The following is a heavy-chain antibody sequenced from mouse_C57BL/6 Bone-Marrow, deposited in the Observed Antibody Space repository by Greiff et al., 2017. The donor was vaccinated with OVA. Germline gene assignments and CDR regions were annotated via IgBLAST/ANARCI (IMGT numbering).Heavy chain of an antibody. CDR2: IHPNSGST. V-gene: IGHV1-64*01. CDR3: ARWGGNDY. J-gene: IGHJ2*01. CDR1: GYTFTGYW. D-gene: IGHD1-1*02. Sequence: QVQLQQSGAELVKPGASVKLSCKASGYTFTGYWMHWVKQRPGQGLEWIGMIHPNSGSTNYNAKFKSKATLTVDKSSSTAYMQLRSLTSEDSAVYCCARWGGNDYWGQGTTLTVSS.